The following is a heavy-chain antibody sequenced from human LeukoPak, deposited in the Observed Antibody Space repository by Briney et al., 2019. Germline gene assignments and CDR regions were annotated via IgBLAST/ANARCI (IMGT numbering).Heavy chain of an antibody. CDR2: IKSKTDGGTT. D-gene: IGHD6-13*01. J-gene: IGHJ4*02. V-gene: IGHV3-15*01. Sequence: GGSLRLSCAASGFTFSNAWMSWVRQAPGKGLGWVGRIKSKTDGGTTDYAAPVKGRFTFSTDDSKNTLYLQMSSLKTEDTAAYYCTTGSGSSSGFDCWGQGTLVTVSS. CDR1: GFTFSNAW. CDR3: TTGSGSSSGFDC.